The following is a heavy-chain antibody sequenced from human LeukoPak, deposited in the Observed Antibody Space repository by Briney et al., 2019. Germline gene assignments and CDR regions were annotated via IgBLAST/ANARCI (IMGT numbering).Heavy chain of an antibody. CDR3: AREGRRQYYYDSGGYVPPYYYGMDV. D-gene: IGHD3-22*01. J-gene: IGHJ6*02. CDR2: ISAYNGNT. V-gene: IGHV1-18*01. Sequence: ASVKVSCKASGYTFTSYGISWVRQAPGQGLEWMGWISAYNGNTNYAQKLQGRVTMTTDTSTSTAYMELRSLRSDDTAVYYCAREGRRQYYYDSGGYVPPYYYGMDVWGQGTTVTVSS. CDR1: GYTFTSYG.